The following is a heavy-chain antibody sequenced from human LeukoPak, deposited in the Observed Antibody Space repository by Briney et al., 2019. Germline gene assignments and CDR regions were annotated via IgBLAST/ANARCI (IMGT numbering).Heavy chain of an antibody. J-gene: IGHJ4*02. Sequence: PSETLSLTCTVSGGSISSYYWSWVRQPPEKGLEWIGYIYDSGTTSYNPSLKSRATISVDTTRNQFSLKLTSVTAADTAVYYCARAPELFYFDHWGQGTLVPVSS. D-gene: IGHD3-10*01. V-gene: IGHV4-59*01. CDR2: IYDSGTT. CDR3: ARAPELFYFDH. CDR1: GGSISSYY.